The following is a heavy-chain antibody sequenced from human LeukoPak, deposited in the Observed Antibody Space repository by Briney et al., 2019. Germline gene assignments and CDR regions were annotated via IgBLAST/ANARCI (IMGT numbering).Heavy chain of an antibody. CDR3: AKDRHIVVVPAAPFDY. V-gene: IGHV3-30*02. D-gene: IGHD2-2*01. CDR1: GFTFSSYG. CDR2: IRYDGSNK. J-gene: IGHJ4*02. Sequence: GGSLRLSCAASGFTFSSYGMHWVRQAPGKGLEWVAFIRYDGSNKYYADSVKGRFTISRDNSKNTLYLQMNSLRAEDTAVYYCAKDRHIVVVPAAPFDYWGQGTLVTVSS.